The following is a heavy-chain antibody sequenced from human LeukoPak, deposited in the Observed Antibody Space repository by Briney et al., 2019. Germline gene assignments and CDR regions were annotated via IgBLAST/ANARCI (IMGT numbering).Heavy chain of an antibody. CDR1: GFSFSTYA. CDR2: ISSSGGST. CDR3: AKGGASQIQDY. Sequence: GGSLRLSCAASGFSFSTYAMTWVRQAPRKGLDWVSSISSSGGSTYYADAVKGRFTISRDNSKNTLYLQMNSLRAEDTAVYYCAKGGASQIQDYWGQGTLVTVSS. J-gene: IGHJ4*02. V-gene: IGHV3-23*01. D-gene: IGHD3-16*01.